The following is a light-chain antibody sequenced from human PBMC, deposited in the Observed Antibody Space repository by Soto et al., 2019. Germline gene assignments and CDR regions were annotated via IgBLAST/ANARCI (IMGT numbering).Light chain of an antibody. V-gene: IGKV1-39*01. CDR3: QQSYSTPRT. J-gene: IGKJ1*01. CDR2: AAS. CDR1: QSISSY. Sequence: DIQMTQSPSSLSASVVDRVTITCLASQSISSYLNWYQQKPGKAPKLLIYAASSLQSGVPSRFSGSGSGTDFTLTISSLQPEDFATYYCQQSYSTPRTFGQGTKVDIK.